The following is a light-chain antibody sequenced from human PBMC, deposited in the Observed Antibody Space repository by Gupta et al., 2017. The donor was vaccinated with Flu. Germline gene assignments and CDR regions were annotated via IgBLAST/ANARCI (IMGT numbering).Light chain of an antibody. J-gene: IGLJ2*01. CDR3: ATGDTSLNSGV. V-gene: IGLV1-51*01. CDR2: DNN. CDR1: TSTMGRKY. Sequence: KVNISSAGSTSTMGRKYGSCYHPRTGTAPNLLIYDNNQRSSEMPDLASGSKSGATATLAITGPQTGDDADYYCATGDTSLNSGVFGGRTKLTVL.